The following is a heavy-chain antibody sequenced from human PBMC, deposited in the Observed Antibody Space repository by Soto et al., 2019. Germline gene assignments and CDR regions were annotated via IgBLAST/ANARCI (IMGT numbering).Heavy chain of an antibody. CDR1: GFTFSNAW. CDR2: SKSKTDGGTT. CDR3: ARIVGAKYFDY. J-gene: IGHJ4*02. Sequence: GGSLRLSCAASGFTFSNAWKSWVRQAPGKGPEWVGRSKSKTDGGTTDYAAPVKGRFTISRDDSKNTLYLQMNSLKTEDTAVYYCARIVGAKYFDYWGQGTLVTVSS. V-gene: IGHV3-15*01. D-gene: IGHD1-26*01.